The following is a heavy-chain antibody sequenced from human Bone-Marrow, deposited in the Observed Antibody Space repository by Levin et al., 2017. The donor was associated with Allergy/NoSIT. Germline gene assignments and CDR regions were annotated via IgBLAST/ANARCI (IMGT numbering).Heavy chain of an antibody. D-gene: IGHD7-27*01. CDR1: GGSISGYY. Sequence: SGPTLVKPTQTLTLTCTVSGGSISGYYWSWIRQSPGKGLEWIGYIYYSGSTAYNPSLKSRVTISVDTSKNQFSLKLSSVTAADTAEYYCARLGTENNYSYYIGIWGKGTTVTVSS. J-gene: IGHJ6*03. CDR2: IYYSGST. CDR3: ARLGTENNYSYYIGI. V-gene: IGHV4-59*01.